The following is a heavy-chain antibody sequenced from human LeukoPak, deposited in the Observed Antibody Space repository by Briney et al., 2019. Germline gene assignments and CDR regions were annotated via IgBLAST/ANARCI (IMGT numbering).Heavy chain of an antibody. V-gene: IGHV4-59*01. CDR2: IYYSGST. J-gene: IGHJ4*02. CDR3: ARAPDLTGSIDY. Sequence: PSETLSLTCTVSGGSISSYYWSWIRQPPGKGLEWIGYIYYSGSTNYNPSLKSRVTISVDTSKNQFSLKLSSVTAADTAVYYCARAPDLTGSIDYWGQGTLVTVSS. D-gene: IGHD1-14*01. CDR1: GGSISSYY.